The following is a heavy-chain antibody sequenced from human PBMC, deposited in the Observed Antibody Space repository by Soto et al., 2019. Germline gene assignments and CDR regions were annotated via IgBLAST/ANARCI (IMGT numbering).Heavy chain of an antibody. CDR2: LSADGAAK. Sequence: LRLSCAASGFTFITYAMSWVRQAPGKGLEWVSALSADGAAKYYGDSVRGRCTISRDNSRNTLYLQMHSLRVEDTAIYFCAKITALSATGYWGQGTLVTVSS. D-gene: IGHD1-20*01. J-gene: IGHJ4*02. CDR3: AKITALSATGY. CDR1: GFTFITYA. V-gene: IGHV3-23*01.